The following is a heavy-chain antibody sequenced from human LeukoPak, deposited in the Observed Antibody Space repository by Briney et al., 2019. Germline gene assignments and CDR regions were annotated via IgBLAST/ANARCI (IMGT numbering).Heavy chain of an antibody. J-gene: IGHJ4*02. V-gene: IGHV3-7*03. D-gene: IGHD6-19*01. CDR1: PGITFSDYW. CDR2: KRQDGRET. Sequence: GGSLRLSCAASPGITFSDYWMNWVRQAPGKGLQWVAIKRQDGRETLYLDSVRGRFTISRDNAKSSVYLEINSLRAEDTAVYYCVGGIGWQPDYWGQGTLVTVSS. CDR3: VGGIGWQPDY.